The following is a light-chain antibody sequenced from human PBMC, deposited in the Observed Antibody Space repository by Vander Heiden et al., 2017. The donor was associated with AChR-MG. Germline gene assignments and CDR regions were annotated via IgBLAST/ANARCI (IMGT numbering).Light chain of an antibody. Sequence: DIQMTQSPSSLSASVGDRVTITRRASQGIRNDLGWYQQKPGEAPKRLIYAATSLQSGVPSRSSGRGSGTEFTLTIRSVQPEDVATYCWQQRSSYPWTFGQGTKVEIK. CDR3: QQRSSYPWT. CDR1: QGIRND. J-gene: IGKJ1*01. CDR2: AAT. V-gene: IGKV1-17*01.